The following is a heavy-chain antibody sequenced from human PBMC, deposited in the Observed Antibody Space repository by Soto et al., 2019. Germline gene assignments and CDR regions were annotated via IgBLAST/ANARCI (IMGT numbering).Heavy chain of an antibody. J-gene: IGHJ5*02. CDR2: VYYTGST. D-gene: IGHD5-12*01. V-gene: IGHV4-59*08. CDR3: GSDVSAVYHFANSYGGYVYVAA. CDR1: GGSISNFY. Sequence: SETLSLTCTVSGGSISNFYWSWIRQPPGKGLEWIGYVYYTGSTSYNPSLKRRVTFSADSSRGQFSLRLNSVTAADTAVYYLGSDVSAVYHFANSYGGYVYVAAWGQGTLVTVSS.